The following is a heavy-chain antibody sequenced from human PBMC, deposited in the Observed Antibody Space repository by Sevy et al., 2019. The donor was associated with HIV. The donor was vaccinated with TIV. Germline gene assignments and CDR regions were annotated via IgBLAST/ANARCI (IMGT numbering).Heavy chain of an antibody. J-gene: IGHJ4*02. Sequence: ASVKVSCKASGYTFTGYYMHWVRQAPGQGLEWMGWINPNSGDTNYAQKFQGRVTMTRDTSISTAYMELSRLRSDDTAVYYCARGGYSYGYPDYWGQGTLVTVSS. CDR1: GYTFTGYY. CDR2: INPNSGDT. D-gene: IGHD5-18*01. CDR3: ARGGYSYGYPDY. V-gene: IGHV1-2*02.